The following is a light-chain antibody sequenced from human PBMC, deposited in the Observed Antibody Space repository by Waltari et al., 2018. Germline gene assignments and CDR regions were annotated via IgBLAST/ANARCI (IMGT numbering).Light chain of an antibody. V-gene: IGLV2-14*01. Sequence: QSALTQPASVSGSPGKAIIISCTGTGSDVGGYDYVSWYQQYPGKAPRLIIYDVYNRPSGVSNRFSGSKSDNTASLTISGLQAEDESVYYCSSYTSSGVVFGGGTKLTVL. J-gene: IGLJ2*01. CDR1: GSDVGGYDY. CDR2: DVY. CDR3: SSYTSSGVV.